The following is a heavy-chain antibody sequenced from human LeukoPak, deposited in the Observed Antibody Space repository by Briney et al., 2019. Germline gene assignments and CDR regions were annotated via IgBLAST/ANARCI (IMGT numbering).Heavy chain of an antibody. CDR1: GYTFTGYY. D-gene: IGHD3-10*01. J-gene: IGHJ5*02. Sequence: ASVKVSCKASGYTFTGYYMHWVRQAPGQGLEWMGWINPNSGGTNYAQKFQGRVTMTRDTSISTAYMELSRLRSDDTAVYYCARDRYYGSGSYLDWFDPWGQGTLVTVSS. CDR2: INPNSGGT. CDR3: ARDRYYGSGSYLDWFDP. V-gene: IGHV1-2*02.